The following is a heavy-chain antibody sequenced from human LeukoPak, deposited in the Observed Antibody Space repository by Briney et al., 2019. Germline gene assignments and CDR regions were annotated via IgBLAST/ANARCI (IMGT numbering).Heavy chain of an antibody. Sequence: SVKVSCKASGGTFISYAISWVRQAPGQGLEWMGGIIPIFGTANYAQKFQGRVTITADESTSTAYMELSSLRSDDTAVYYCARDSSGYSSGWYPDYWGQGTLVTVSS. V-gene: IGHV1-69*13. D-gene: IGHD6-19*01. CDR3: ARDSSGYSSGWYPDY. J-gene: IGHJ4*02. CDR1: GGTFISYA. CDR2: IIPIFGTA.